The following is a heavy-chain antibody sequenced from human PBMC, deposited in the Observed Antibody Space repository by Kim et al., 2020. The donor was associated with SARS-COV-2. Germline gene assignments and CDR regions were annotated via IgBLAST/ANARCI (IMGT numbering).Heavy chain of an antibody. CDR1: GYTFTSYG. CDR2: ISAYNGNT. J-gene: IGHJ6*02. D-gene: IGHD3-10*01. CDR3: ARGSRITMVRGVQTRSYGMDV. V-gene: IGHV1-18*01. Sequence: ASVKVSCKASGYTFTSYGISWGRQAPGQGLEWMGWISAYNGNTNYAQKLQGRVTMTTDTSTSTAYMELRSLRSDDTAVYYCARGSRITMVRGVQTRSYGMDVWGQGTTVTVSS.